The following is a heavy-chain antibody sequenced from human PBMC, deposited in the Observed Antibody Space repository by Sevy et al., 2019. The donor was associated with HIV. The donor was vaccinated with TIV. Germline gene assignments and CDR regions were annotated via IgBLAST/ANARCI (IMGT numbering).Heavy chain of an antibody. Sequence: GGSLRLSCAASGFTFSSYSMNWVRQAPGKGLEWVSSISSSSSYIYYADSVKGRFNISRDNAKNSLYLQMNSLRAEDTAVYYCARDGQVVITSDAFGIWGQGTMVTVSS. V-gene: IGHV3-21*01. J-gene: IGHJ3*02. CDR3: ARDGQVVITSDAFGI. CDR1: GFTFSSYS. D-gene: IGHD3-22*01. CDR2: ISSSSSYI.